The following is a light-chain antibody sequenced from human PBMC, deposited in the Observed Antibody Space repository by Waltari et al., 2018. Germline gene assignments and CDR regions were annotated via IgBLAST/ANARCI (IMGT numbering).Light chain of an antibody. CDR2: YVN. J-gene: IGLJ2*01. Sequence: QSALTQPRSVSGSPGQSVSISCTGTSRDVGGYNYVSWHRQHPGKAPTMIIFYVNKGHSGCPYRFPGSKSGNTASLTISGLQAEDEADYYCCTYAGTSSLTFGGGTQLTVL. V-gene: IGLV2-11*01. CDR1: SRDVGGYNY. CDR3: CTYAGTSSLT.